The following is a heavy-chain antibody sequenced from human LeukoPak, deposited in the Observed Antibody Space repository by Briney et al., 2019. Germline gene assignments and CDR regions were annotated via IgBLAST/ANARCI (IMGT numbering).Heavy chain of an antibody. CDR3: AKFPYGDYVHY. J-gene: IGHJ4*02. Sequence: GGSLRLSCASSGFTFSNFWMSWVREAPGKGLEWVANIKGDGSEKYHVDSVKGRFTISRDNAKNSLYLQMNSLRAEDTAVYYCAKFPYGDYVHYWGQGTLVAVSS. V-gene: IGHV3-7*05. CDR2: IKGDGSEK. D-gene: IGHD4-17*01. CDR1: GFTFSNFW.